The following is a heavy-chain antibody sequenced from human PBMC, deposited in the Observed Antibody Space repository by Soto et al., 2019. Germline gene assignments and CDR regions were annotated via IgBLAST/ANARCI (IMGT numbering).Heavy chain of an antibody. Sequence: QVQLVQSGAEVKKPGSSVKVSCKASGGTFRSYSISWVRQAPGQGLEWMGGIIPIFDITNYAQKFQGRVTITAEESTSTAYIEISSRRTDETGVSYCARTDEGGYSSNHHYYYALDVWGQGTTVTV. CDR3: ARTDEGGYSSNHHYYYALDV. V-gene: IGHV1-69*01. CDR2: IIPIFDIT. CDR1: GGTFRSYS. D-gene: IGHD3-22*01. J-gene: IGHJ6*02.